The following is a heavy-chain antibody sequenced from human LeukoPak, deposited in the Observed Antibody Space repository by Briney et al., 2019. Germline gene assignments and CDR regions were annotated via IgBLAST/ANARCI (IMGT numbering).Heavy chain of an antibody. D-gene: IGHD6-19*01. V-gene: IGHV3-23*01. J-gene: IGHJ4*02. CDR3: AKVPGGSGWYFYY. CDR1: GFTFSSYA. CDR2: ISGSGGST. Sequence: GGSLRLSCAASGFTFSSYAMGWVRQAPGKGLEWVSAISGSGGSTYCADSVKGRFTISRDNSKNTLYLQMNSLRAEDTAVYYCAKVPGGSGWYFYYWGQGTLVTVSS.